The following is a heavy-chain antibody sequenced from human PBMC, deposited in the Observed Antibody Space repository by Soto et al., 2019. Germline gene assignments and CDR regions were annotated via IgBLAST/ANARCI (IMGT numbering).Heavy chain of an antibody. J-gene: IGHJ5*01. Sequence: QVQMVQSGAEVKKPGSSVKVSCKTSGDTFSSYAISWVRQAPGQGLAWMGGIIPLYGTTYYAENFQGRVTITADKSMTTAYVDLTRLRSEDTAVYFCARDSSGSGGSCHDGRFDSWGQGTLVTASS. CDR2: IIPLYGTT. CDR3: ARDSSGSGGSCHDGRFDS. CDR1: GDTFSSYA. V-gene: IGHV1-69*06. D-gene: IGHD2-15*01.